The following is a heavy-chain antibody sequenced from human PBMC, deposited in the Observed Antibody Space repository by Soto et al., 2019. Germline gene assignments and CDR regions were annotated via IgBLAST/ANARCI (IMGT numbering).Heavy chain of an antibody. CDR2: IYYSGST. CDR1: GGSISSSSYY. CDR3: ARYGTGYSSGWYDYYYYGMDV. J-gene: IGHJ6*02. Sequence: SETLSLTCTVSGGSISSSSYYWGWIRQPPGKGLEWIGSIYYSGSTYYNPSLKSRVTISVDTSKNQFSLKLSSVTAADTAVYYCARYGTGYSSGWYDYYYYGMDVWDQGTTVTVSS. V-gene: IGHV4-39*01. D-gene: IGHD6-19*01.